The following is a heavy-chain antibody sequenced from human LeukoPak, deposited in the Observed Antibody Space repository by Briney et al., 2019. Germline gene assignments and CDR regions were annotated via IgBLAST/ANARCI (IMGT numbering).Heavy chain of an antibody. Sequence: GGSLRLSCAASGFTFSSYAMSWVRQAPGRGLEWVSAISGSGGSTYYADSVKGRFTISRDNSKNTLYLQMNSLRAENTAVYYCAKNDCGDPAADYWGQGTLVTVSS. CDR3: AKNDCGDPAADY. J-gene: IGHJ4*02. D-gene: IGHD4-17*01. CDR2: ISGSGGST. V-gene: IGHV3-23*01. CDR1: GFTFSSYA.